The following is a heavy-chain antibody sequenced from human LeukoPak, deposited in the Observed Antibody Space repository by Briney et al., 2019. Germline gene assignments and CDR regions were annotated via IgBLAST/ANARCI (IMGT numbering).Heavy chain of an antibody. V-gene: IGHV3-66*02. CDR2: LYSSGTT. CDR3: ARRADINYFYMDV. CDR1: GFTVSGNY. J-gene: IGHJ6*03. Sequence: GGSLRLSCAASGFTVSGNYMAWVRQAPGKGLEWVSVLYSSGTTHCADSVKGRFTISRDNSKNTLYLQMNSLRAEDTAVYYCARRADINYFYMDVWGKGTTVTVSS.